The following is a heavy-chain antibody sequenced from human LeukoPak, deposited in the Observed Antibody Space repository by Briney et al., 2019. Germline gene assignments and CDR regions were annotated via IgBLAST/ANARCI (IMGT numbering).Heavy chain of an antibody. CDR3: AGGSGWLIDY. CDR1: GFTFSGYW. V-gene: IGHV3-7*04. Sequence: GGSLRLSCTASGFTFSGYWMSWVRQAPGEGLGWVAIIKQDGSEKSYVDSVKGRFTISRDNAKSSLYLQINSLRAEDTAVYYCAGGSGWLIDYWGQGSLVTVSS. J-gene: IGHJ4*02. D-gene: IGHD2-15*01. CDR2: IKQDGSEK.